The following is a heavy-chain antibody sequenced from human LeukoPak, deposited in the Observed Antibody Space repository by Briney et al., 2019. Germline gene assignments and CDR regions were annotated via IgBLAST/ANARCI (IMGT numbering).Heavy chain of an antibody. D-gene: IGHD3-3*01. CDR3: ARDKSITIFGVGGMDV. CDR2: IIPIFGTA. J-gene: IGHJ6*03. V-gene: IGHV1-69*13. CDR1: GGTFSSYA. Sequence: GASVKVSCKASGGTFSSYAISWVRQAPGQGLEWMGGIIPIFGTANYAQKFQGRVTITADESTSTAYMELSSLRSEDTAVYYCARDKSITIFGVGGMDVWGKGTTVTVSS.